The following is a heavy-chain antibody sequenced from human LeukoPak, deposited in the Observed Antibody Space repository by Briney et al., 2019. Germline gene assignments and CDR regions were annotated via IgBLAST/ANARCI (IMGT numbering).Heavy chain of an antibody. CDR1: GFTFRSYA. D-gene: IGHD5-24*01. CDR2: ISGSGGRT. V-gene: IGHV3-23*01. Sequence: PGGSLRLSCAASGFTFRSYAMIGVRQARGKGGEGGSGISGSGGRTYYADSVKRRFTISRDNSKNPLYLQMHSLTADDTAVYYCARAAVDKRWLQRLNFDYWGQGTLVTVSS. CDR3: ARAAVDKRWLQRLNFDY. J-gene: IGHJ4*02.